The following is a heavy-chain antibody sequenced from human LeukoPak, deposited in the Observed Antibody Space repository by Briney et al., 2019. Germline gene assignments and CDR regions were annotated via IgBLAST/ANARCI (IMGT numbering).Heavy chain of an antibody. CDR2: ISWNSFSI. D-gene: IGHD3-10*01. CDR1: GFTFDDYA. CDR3: AKSSGNYLNYYYYMDV. V-gene: IGHV3-9*01. J-gene: IGHJ6*03. Sequence: PGGSLRLSCAASGFTFDDYAMHWVRQAPGKGLKWVSGISWNSFSIGYADSVKGRFTISRDNAKNSLYLQMNSLRAEDTALYYCAKSSGNYLNYYYYMDVWGKGTTVTISS.